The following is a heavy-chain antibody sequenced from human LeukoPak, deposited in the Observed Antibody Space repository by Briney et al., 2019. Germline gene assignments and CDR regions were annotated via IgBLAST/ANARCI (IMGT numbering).Heavy chain of an antibody. Sequence: GGSLRLSCAASGFTFSSYEMNWVRQAPGKGLEWVSYISSSGSTIYYADSVKGRFTISRDNAKNSLYLQMNSLRAEDTAAYYCARDQRFAGFGESSYWGQGTLVTVSS. V-gene: IGHV3-48*03. D-gene: IGHD3-10*01. CDR1: GFTFSSYE. J-gene: IGHJ4*02. CDR3: ARDQRFAGFGESSY. CDR2: ISSSGSTI.